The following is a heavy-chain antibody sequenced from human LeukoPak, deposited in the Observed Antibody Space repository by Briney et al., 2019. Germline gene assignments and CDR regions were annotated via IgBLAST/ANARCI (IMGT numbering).Heavy chain of an antibody. D-gene: IGHD3-16*01. CDR2: IKQDGSEK. V-gene: IGHV3-7*04. CDR3: ARGSGLLGHWYFDL. CDR1: GFTFSSYW. J-gene: IGHJ2*01. Sequence: EGSLRLSCAASGFTFSSYWMSWVRQAPGKGLEWVANIKQDGSEKYYVDSVKGRFTISRDNAKNSLYLQMNSLRAEDTAVYYCARGSGLLGHWYFDLWGRGTLVTVSS.